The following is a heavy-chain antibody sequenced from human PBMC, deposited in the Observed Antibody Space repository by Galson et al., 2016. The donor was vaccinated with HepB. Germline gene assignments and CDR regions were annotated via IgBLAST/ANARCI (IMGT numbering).Heavy chain of an antibody. CDR3: ARGNGRPGERGDY. D-gene: IGHD1-1*01. V-gene: IGHV3-74*01. J-gene: IGHJ4*02. CDR2: INYGGTNT. CDR1: GFIFSNYA. Sequence: SLRLSCAASGFIFSNYAMTCVRQAPGKGLVWVSRINYGGTNTDYADSVKGRFAISRDNAKNTLYLQMTNLRAEDTAVYYCARGNGRPGERGDYWGQGTLVTVSS.